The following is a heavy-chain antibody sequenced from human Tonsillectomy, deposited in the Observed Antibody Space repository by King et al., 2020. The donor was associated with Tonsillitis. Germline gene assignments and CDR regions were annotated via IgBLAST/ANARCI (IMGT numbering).Heavy chain of an antibody. D-gene: IGHD6-25*01. V-gene: IGHV3-73*02. CDR1: GITFSGSS. CDR2: IRSKANSYAT. CDR3: TRSAQRASVDY. J-gene: IGHJ4*02. Sequence: VQLVESGGGLVQPGGSLKLSCVASGITFSGSSMHWVRQTSGKGLEWVGRIRSKANSYATAYAASVTGRFNISRDDSKNTAYLQMNSLKTQDTAVYYCTRSAQRASVDYWGQGTLATVSS.